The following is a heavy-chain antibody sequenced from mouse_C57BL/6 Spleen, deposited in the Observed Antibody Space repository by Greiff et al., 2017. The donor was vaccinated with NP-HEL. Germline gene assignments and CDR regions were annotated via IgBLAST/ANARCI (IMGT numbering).Heavy chain of an antibody. D-gene: IGHD2-4*01. J-gene: IGHJ2*01. CDR1: GFTFSSYA. Sequence: DVMLVESGGGLVKPGGSLKLSCAASGFTFSSYAMSWVRQTPEKRLEWVATISDGGSYTYYPDNVKGRFTISRDNAKNNLYLQMSHLKSEDTAMYYCARDLEDYDGRYFDYWGQGTTLTVSS. CDR3: ARDLEDYDGRYFDY. CDR2: ISDGGSYT. V-gene: IGHV5-4*01.